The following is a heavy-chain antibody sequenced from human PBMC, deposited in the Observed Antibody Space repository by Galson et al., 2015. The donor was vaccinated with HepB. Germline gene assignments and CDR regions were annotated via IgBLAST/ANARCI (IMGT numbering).Heavy chain of an antibody. V-gene: IGHV3-53*01. Sequence: SLRLSCAASGFTVSSNYMSWVRQAPGKGLEWVSVIYSGGSTYYADSVKGRFTISRDNSKNTLYLQMNSLRAEDTAVYYCARAGHYYYYYGMDVWGQGTTVIVSS. CDR3: ARAGHYYYYYGMDV. CDR2: IYSGGST. J-gene: IGHJ6*02. CDR1: GFTVSSNY. D-gene: IGHD1-1*01.